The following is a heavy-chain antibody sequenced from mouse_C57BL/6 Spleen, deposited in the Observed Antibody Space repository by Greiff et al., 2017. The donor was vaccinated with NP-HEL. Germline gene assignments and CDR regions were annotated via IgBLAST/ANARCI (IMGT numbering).Heavy chain of an antibody. D-gene: IGHD2-5*01. J-gene: IGHJ1*03. Sequence: QVHVKQSGAELARPGASVKLSCKASGYTFTSYGISWVKQRTGQGLEWIGEIYPRSGNTYYNEKFKGKATLTADKSSSTAYMELRSLTSEDSAVYFCARDSNYRYFDVWGTGTTVTVSS. CDR2: IYPRSGNT. CDR1: GYTFTSYG. CDR3: ARDSNYRYFDV. V-gene: IGHV1-81*01.